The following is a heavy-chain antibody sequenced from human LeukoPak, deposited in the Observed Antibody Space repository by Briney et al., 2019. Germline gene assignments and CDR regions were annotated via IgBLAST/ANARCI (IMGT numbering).Heavy chain of an antibody. CDR3: ARGGGSYYYHYYMDV. V-gene: IGHV3-21*01. D-gene: IGHD1-26*01. J-gene: IGHJ6*03. CDR2: IGSSRSYV. Sequence: GGSLRLSCAASGFTFSAYSMNWVRQAPGKGLEWVSSIGSSRSYVYYADSVKGRFTISRDNAKNSLYLQMNSLRAEDTALYYCARGGGSYYYHYYMDVWGKGTMVTVSS. CDR1: GFTFSAYS.